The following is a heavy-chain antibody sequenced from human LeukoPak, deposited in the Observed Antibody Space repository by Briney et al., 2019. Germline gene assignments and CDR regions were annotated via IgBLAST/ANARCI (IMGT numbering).Heavy chain of an antibody. D-gene: IGHD3-10*01. Sequence: ASVKVSCKASGYTFTGYYMHWVRQARGQGLEWMGWMDPTTGGTNYAQKFQGRVTVTRDTSINTGYMELTRLTLDDTAVYYCARALVRGLVKGAWFDPWGQGTLVTVSA. CDR3: ARALVRGLVKGAWFDP. J-gene: IGHJ5*02. CDR2: MDPTTGGT. V-gene: IGHV1-2*02. CDR1: GYTFTGYY.